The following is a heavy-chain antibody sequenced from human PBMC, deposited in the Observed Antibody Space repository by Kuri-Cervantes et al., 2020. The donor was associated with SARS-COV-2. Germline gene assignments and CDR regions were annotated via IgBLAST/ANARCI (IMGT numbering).Heavy chain of an antibody. D-gene: IGHD3-10*01. CDR3: AREVPDPYYYYMDV. CDR2: IKQDGSEK. Sequence: GGSLRLSCAASGFTFDDYAMRWVRQAPGKGLEWVANIKQDGSEKYYVDSVKGRFTISRDNAKNSLYLQMNSLRAEDTAVYYCAREVPDPYYYYMDVWGKGTTVTVSS. J-gene: IGHJ6*03. V-gene: IGHV3-7*01. CDR1: GFTFDDYA.